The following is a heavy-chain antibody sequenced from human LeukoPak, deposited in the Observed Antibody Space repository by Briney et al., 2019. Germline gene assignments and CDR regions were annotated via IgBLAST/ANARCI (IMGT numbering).Heavy chain of an antibody. Sequence: SETLSLTCTVSGGSISSYYWSWIRQPPGKGLEWIGYIYYSGSTNYNPSLKSRVTISVDTSKNQFSLKLSSVTAADTAVYYCARERGSSWSEGPFGHYYYYMDVWGKGTTVTVSS. CDR3: ARERGSSWSEGPFGHYYYYMDV. J-gene: IGHJ6*03. D-gene: IGHD6-13*01. V-gene: IGHV4-59*01. CDR2: IYYSGST. CDR1: GGSISSYY.